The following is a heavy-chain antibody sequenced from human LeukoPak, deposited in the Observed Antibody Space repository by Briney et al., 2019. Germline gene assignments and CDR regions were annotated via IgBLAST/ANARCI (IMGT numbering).Heavy chain of an antibody. CDR3: ARAVPFDF. CDR1: GYTFTRSG. CDR2: ISGYNGDT. Sequence: ASVKVSCKASGYTFTRSGIIWVRQAPGQGLEGLEWLGWISGYNGDTSYAQKFQGRVTMTTDTSTSTAYMELSRLRSDDTAVYYCARAVPFDFWGQGTLVTVSS. V-gene: IGHV1-18*01. J-gene: IGHJ4*02.